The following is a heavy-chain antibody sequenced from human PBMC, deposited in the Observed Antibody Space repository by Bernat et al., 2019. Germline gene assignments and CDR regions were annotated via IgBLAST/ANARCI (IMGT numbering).Heavy chain of an antibody. J-gene: IGHJ3*02. CDR3: ARGIAAGNDAFDI. CDR1: GFTVSSNY. D-gene: IGHD6-13*01. V-gene: IGHV3-53*02. CDR2: IYSGGRT. Sequence: EVQLVETGGGLIQPGGSLRLSCAASGFTVSSNYMSWVRQAPGKGLEWVSVIYSGGRTYYADSVKGRFTISRDNSKNTLYLQMNSLRAEDTAVYYCARGIAAGNDAFDIWGQGTMVTVSS.